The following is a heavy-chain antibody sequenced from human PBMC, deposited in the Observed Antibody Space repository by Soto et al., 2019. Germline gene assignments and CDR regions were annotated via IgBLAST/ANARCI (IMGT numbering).Heavy chain of an antibody. CDR1: GFTFSSHW. J-gene: IGHJ3*01. D-gene: IGHD2-2*01. V-gene: IGHV3-74*01. CDR2: IQTDGRIT. CDR3: TREAVYCSRTSCYRLAFDC. Sequence: EVQLVESGGDLVQPGGSLRLSCAASGFTFSSHWMHWVRRVPGKGLEWVSHIQTDGRITGYAGSLKGRFTISRNNAKNTLYLQMNGLRVEDTSVYYCTREAVYCSRTSCYRLAFDCWGQGTMVTVSS.